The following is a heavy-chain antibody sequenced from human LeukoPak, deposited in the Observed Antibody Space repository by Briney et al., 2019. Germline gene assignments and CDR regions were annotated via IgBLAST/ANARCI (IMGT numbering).Heavy chain of an antibody. CDR1: EFSVGSNY. Sequence: PGGSLRLSCAASEFSVGSNYMTWVRQAPGKGLEWVSLIYSGGSTYYSDSVKGRFTISRDNSKNSLYLQMTSLRAEDTAVYYCARHRTASDYWGQGTLVTVSS. CDR3: ARHRTASDY. D-gene: IGHD4-17*01. V-gene: IGHV3-66*04. CDR2: IYSGGST. J-gene: IGHJ4*02.